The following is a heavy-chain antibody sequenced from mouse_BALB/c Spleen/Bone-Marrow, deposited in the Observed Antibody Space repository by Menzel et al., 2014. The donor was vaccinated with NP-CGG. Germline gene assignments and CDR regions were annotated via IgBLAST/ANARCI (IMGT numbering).Heavy chain of an antibody. J-gene: IGHJ4*01. CDR3: ARLGNDDAMDY. CDR1: GFTFSSYY. D-gene: IGHD2-12*01. Sequence: EVQLQESGGGLVKLGGSLKLSSAASGFTFSSYYMSWVRQTPEKRLELVAAINSNGGSTYYPDTVKGRFTISRDNAKNTLYLQMSSLKSEDTALYYCARLGNDDAMDYWGQGTSVTVSS. CDR2: INSNGGST. V-gene: IGHV5-6-2*01.